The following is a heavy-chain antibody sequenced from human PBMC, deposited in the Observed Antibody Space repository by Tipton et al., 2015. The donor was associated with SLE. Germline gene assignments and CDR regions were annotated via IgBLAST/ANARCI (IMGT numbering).Heavy chain of an antibody. D-gene: IGHD2-2*02. CDR3: ARDCSSTSCYTAFDI. CDR1: GGSISSGGYC. Sequence: TLSLTCTVSGGSISSGGYCWSWIRQHPGKGLEWIGYIYYSGSTYYNPSLKSRVTISVDTSKNQSSLKLSSVTAADTAVYYCARDCSSTSCYTAFDIWGQGTMVTVSS. J-gene: IGHJ3*02. CDR2: IYYSGST. V-gene: IGHV4-31*03.